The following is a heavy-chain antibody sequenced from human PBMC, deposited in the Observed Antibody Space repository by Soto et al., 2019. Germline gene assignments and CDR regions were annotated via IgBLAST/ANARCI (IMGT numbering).Heavy chain of an antibody. CDR3: AREYYYDSSGDTGYGMDV. V-gene: IGHV3-33*01. Sequence: AGGSLKISCAASGFTFSSYGMHWVRQAPGKGLEWVAVIWYDGSNKYYADSVKGRFTISRDNSKNTLYLQMNGLRAEDTAVYYCAREYYYDSSGDTGYGMDVWGQGTTVTVSS. D-gene: IGHD3-22*01. CDR1: GFTFSSYG. CDR2: IWYDGSNK. J-gene: IGHJ6*02.